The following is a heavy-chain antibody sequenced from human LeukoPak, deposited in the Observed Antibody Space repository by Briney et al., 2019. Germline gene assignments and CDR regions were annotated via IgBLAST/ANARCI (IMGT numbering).Heavy chain of an antibody. D-gene: IGHD5-24*01. CDR2: IYYSGST. Sequence: SETLSLTCTVSGGSISSSSYYWGWIRQPPGKGLEWIGSIYYSGSTYYNPSLKSRVTISVDTSKNQFSLKLSSVTAADTAVYYCARTPGSLENWYFDLWGRGTLVTVSS. J-gene: IGHJ2*01. V-gene: IGHV4-39*07. CDR3: ARTPGSLENWYFDL. CDR1: GGSISSSSYY.